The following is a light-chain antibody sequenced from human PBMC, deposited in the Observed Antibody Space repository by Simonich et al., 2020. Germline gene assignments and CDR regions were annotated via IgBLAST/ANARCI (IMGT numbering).Light chain of an antibody. V-gene: IGLV3-21*02. J-gene: IGLJ2*01. Sequence: SYVLTQPPSVSVAPGQTARITCGGNNIGSKSVHWYQQKPGQDPVLVVYDDSDRPVVIPERFSGSNSGDTASLTISGLQAEDEADYYCSSYTSSSTLVVGGGTKLTVL. CDR1: NIGSKS. CDR2: DDS. CDR3: SSYTSSSTLV.